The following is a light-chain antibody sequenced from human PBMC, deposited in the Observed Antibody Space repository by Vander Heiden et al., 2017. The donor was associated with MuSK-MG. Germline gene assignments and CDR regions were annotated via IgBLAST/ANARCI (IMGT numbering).Light chain of an antibody. CDR3: QQDYHYWT. J-gene: IGKJ1*01. V-gene: IGKV1-5*03. CDR1: QSISNS. CDR2: KAS. Sequence: DIQMTQSPSTLSASVGDRVTITCRASQSISNSLAWYQQKPGKAPKGLIYKASSLESGVPSRFSGSGSGTEFTLTISSLQPDDFATYYCQQDYHYWTFGQGTKVEIK.